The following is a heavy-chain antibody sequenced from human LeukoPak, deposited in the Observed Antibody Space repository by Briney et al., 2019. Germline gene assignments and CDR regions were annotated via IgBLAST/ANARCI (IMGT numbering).Heavy chain of an antibody. D-gene: IGHD3-16*02. Sequence: SETLSLTCTVSGYSISSGYYWGWIRPPPGKGLEWLASISHSGTTYYSPSLKSRVTISVDTSRNQFSLKLSSVTAADTAVYYCARALVWGSYRYGGDAFDIWGQGTMVTVSS. J-gene: IGHJ3*02. CDR2: ISHSGTT. V-gene: IGHV4-38-2*02. CDR1: GYSISSGYY. CDR3: ARALVWGSYRYGGDAFDI.